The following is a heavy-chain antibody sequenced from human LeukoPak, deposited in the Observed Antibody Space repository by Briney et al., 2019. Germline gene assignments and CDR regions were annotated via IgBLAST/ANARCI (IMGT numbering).Heavy chain of an antibody. CDR1: GGSISSYY. Sequence: SETLSLTCTVSGGSISSYYWSWIRQPPGKGLEWIGYIYYSGSTNYNPSLKSRVTISVDTSKNQFSLKLSSVTAADTAVYYCASVSYYDSSGYHVLDYWGQGTLVTVSS. J-gene: IGHJ4*02. D-gene: IGHD3-22*01. CDR3: ASVSYYDSSGYHVLDY. CDR2: IYYSGST. V-gene: IGHV4-59*01.